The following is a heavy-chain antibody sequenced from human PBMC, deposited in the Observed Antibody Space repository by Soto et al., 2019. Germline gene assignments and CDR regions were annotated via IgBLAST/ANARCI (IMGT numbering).Heavy chain of an antibody. J-gene: IGHJ4*02. D-gene: IGHD2-2*01. CDR2: IYSGGST. CDR1: GFTVSSNY. V-gene: IGHV3-66*01. Sequence: LRLSCAAFGFTVSSNYMSWVRQAPGKGLEWVSVIYSGGSTYYADSVKGRFTISRDNSKNTLYLQMNSLRAEDTAVYYCARAYCSSTSCYPYDCWGQGTLVTVSS. CDR3: ARAYCSSTSCYPYDC.